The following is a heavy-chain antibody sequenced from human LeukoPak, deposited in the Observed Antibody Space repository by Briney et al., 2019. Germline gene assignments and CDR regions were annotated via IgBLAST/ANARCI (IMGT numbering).Heavy chain of an antibody. J-gene: IGHJ4*02. V-gene: IGHV4-30-4*08. CDR2: IYYSGST. Sequence: SETLSLTCTVSGDSISSGVYYWSWIRQPPGKGLEWIGYIYYSGSTYYNPSLKSRVTISVDTSKNQFSLKLSSVTAADTAVYYCARDHTGFDYWGQGTLVTVSS. CDR3: ARDHTGFDY. CDR1: GDSISSGVYY.